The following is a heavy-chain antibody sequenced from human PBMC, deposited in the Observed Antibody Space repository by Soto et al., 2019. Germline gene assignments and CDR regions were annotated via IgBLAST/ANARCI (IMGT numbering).Heavy chain of an antibody. V-gene: IGHV3-23*01. Sequence: PGGSLRLSCAASGFTFSSYAISWVRQAPGKGMEWVSAISGSGGSTYYADSVKGRFTISRDNSKNTLYLQRNSLRAEDTAVYYCAKVEGCGCYVAFWGQGTLVTVSS. J-gene: IGHJ4*02. CDR2: ISGSGGST. D-gene: IGHD6-25*01. CDR1: GFTFSSYA. CDR3: AKVEGCGCYVAF.